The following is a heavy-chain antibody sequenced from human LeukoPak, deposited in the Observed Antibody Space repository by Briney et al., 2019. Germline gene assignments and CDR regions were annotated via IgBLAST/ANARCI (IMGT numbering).Heavy chain of an antibody. CDR2: ISWNSGSI. Sequence: GRSLRLSCAASGFTFDDYAMHWVRQAPGKGLEWVSGISWNSGSIGYADSVKGRFTISRDNAKNSLYLQMNSLRAEDTALYYCAKDRSEVVTALFGYWGQGTLVTVSS. CDR1: GFTFDDYA. J-gene: IGHJ4*02. CDR3: AKDRSEVVTALFGY. D-gene: IGHD2-21*02. V-gene: IGHV3-9*01.